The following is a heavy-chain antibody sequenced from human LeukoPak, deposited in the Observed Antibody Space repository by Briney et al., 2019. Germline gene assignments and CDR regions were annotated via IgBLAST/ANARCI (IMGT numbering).Heavy chain of an antibody. Sequence: GGSLRLSCAASGFTFSTYGMHWVRQAPGKGLEWAAFIRYDGSNKYYADSVKGRFTISRDNSKNTLYLQMNSLRAEDTAVYFCAKDKDPWKSTSISDFEYWGQGTLVTVSS. CDR2: IRYDGSNK. CDR3: AKDKDPWKSTSISDFEY. J-gene: IGHJ4*02. V-gene: IGHV3-30*02. D-gene: IGHD1-1*01. CDR1: GFTFSTYG.